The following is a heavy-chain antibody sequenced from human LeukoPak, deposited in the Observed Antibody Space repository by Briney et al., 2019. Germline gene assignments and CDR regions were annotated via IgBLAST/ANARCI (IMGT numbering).Heavy chain of an antibody. CDR2: ISVCNGNT. CDR3: ARGYSSDAFDI. Sequence: ASVKVSCKASGYTFTSYGISWVRQAPGQGLEWMGWISVCNGNTNYAQKLQGRVAMTTDTSPSTAYMELRSLRSDDTAVYYCARGYSSDAFDIWGQGTVVTVSS. V-gene: IGHV1-18*01. D-gene: IGHD6-13*01. J-gene: IGHJ3*02. CDR1: GYTFTSYG.